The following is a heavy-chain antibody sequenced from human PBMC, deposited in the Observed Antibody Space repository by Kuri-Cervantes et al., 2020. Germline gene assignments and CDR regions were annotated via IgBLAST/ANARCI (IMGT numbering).Heavy chain of an antibody. Sequence: ASVKVSCKASGYTFTSYDINWVRQATGQGLEWMGWMNPNSGNTGYAQKFQGRVTITTDESTSTAYMELSSLRSEDTAVYYCASRYYDSSGYYWWGQGTLVTVSS. J-gene: IGHJ4*02. CDR2: MNPNSGNT. D-gene: IGHD3-22*01. V-gene: IGHV1-8*03. CDR3: ASRYYDSSGYYW. CDR1: GYTFTSYD.